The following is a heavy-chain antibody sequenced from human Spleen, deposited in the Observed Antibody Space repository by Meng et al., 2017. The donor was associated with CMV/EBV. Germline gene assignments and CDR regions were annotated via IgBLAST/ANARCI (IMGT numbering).Heavy chain of an antibody. CDR1: GFTFSRYT. D-gene: IGHD3-3*01. CDR2: IGSSGSFI. V-gene: IGHV3-21*01. CDR3: ARERGSDVFYYYYAMDV. J-gene: IGHJ6*02. Sequence: GESLKISCAASGFTFSRYTINWVRQAPGKGLEWVSSIGSSGSFIYYADSVKGRFTISRDNAQNSLYLQMNSLRAEDTAVYYCARERGSDVFYYYYAMDVWGQGTTVTVSS.